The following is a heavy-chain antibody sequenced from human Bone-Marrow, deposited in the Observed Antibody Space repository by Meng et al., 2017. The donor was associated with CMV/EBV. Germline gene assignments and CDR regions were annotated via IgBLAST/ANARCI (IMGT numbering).Heavy chain of an antibody. D-gene: IGHD3-16*01. CDR3: ARGLGI. Sequence: ESLSLSCAVYGGSFSGYYWSWIRQPPGKGLEWHGEINHSGSTNYNPSLKSRVTISVDTSKNQFSLKLSSVTAADTAVYYCARGLGIWGQGTLVTVSS. V-gene: IGHV4-34*01. J-gene: IGHJ4*02. CDR1: GGSFSGYY. CDR2: INHSGST.